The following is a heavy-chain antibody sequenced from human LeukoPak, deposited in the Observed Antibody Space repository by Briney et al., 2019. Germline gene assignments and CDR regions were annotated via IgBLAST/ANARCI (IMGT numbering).Heavy chain of an antibody. V-gene: IGHV3-74*01. Sequence: PGSSLRLFCAASEFTFRNYWMHWVRQAPGKGLVWVSRINSDGSSTSYADSVKGRFTISRDNAKNTLYLEMNSLRAEDTAVYYCASFFLGSWYFDLWGRGTLVTVSS. CDR3: ASFFLGSWYFDL. D-gene: IGHD7-27*01. CDR1: EFTFRNYW. CDR2: INSDGSST. J-gene: IGHJ2*01.